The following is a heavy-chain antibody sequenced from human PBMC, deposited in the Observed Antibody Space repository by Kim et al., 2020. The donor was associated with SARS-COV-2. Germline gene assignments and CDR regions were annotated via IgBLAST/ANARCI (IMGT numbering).Heavy chain of an antibody. V-gene: IGHV3-48*03. Sequence: GGSLRLSCAASGFTFSSYEMNWVRQAPGKGLEWVSYISSSGSTIYYADSVKGRFTISRDNAKNSLYLQMNSLRAEDTAVYYCARVIGSPFSLVFSDSDPYYYYYGMDVWGQGTTVTVSS. J-gene: IGHJ6*02. CDR1: GFTFSSYE. CDR2: ISSSGSTI. CDR3: ARVIGSPFSLVFSDSDPYYYYYGMDV. D-gene: IGHD2-21*02.